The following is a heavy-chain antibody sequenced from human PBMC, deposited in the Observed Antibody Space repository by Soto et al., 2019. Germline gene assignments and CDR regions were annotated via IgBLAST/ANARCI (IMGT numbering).Heavy chain of an antibody. V-gene: IGHV3-30-3*01. J-gene: IGHJ6*02. CDR3: ARVKYSSPPGMDV. CDR2: ISNDGSNK. CDR1: EFNFSNYG. D-gene: IGHD6-6*01. Sequence: VGSLRHRYAASEFNFSNYGRHRVRKAPGKGLEWVAVISNDGSNKYYADSVKGRFSISRDNSKNTVYLQMNSLREEDTAVYYCARVKYSSPPGMDVWGQGTTVTVSS.